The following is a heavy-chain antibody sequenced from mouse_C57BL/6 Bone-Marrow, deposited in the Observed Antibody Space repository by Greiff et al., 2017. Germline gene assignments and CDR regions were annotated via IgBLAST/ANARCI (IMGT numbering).Heavy chain of an antibody. CDR1: GFTFSSYA. CDR2: ISDGGSYT. V-gene: IGHV5-4*01. CDR3: ARDEDGYWSY. Sequence: EVKLMESGGGLVKPGGSLKLSCAASGFTFSSYAMSWVRQTPEKRLEWVATISDGGSYTYYPDNVKGRFTISRDNAKNNLYMRMSQLKTENTAMYYWARDEDGYWSYWGQGTTLTVSS. D-gene: IGHD2-3*01. J-gene: IGHJ2*01.